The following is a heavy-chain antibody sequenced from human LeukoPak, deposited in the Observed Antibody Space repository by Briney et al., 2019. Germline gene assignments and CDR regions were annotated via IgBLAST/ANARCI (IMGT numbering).Heavy chain of an antibody. D-gene: IGHD2-2*01. V-gene: IGHV1-2*02. Sequence: SVKVSCKASGYTFTGYYMHWVRQAPGQGLEWMGWINPNSGGTNYAQKFQGRVTMTRDTSISTAYMELSRLRSDDTAVYYCARDQGIVVVPAALKGWFDPWGQGTLVTVSS. CDR2: INPNSGGT. CDR3: ARDQGIVVVPAALKGWFDP. J-gene: IGHJ5*02. CDR1: GYTFTGYY.